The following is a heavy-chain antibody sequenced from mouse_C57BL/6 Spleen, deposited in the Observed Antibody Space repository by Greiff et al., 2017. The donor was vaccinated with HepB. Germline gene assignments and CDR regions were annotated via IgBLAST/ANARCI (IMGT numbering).Heavy chain of an antibody. CDR3: AREDYGNFFAY. D-gene: IGHD2-1*01. CDR1: GYTFNSYW. J-gene: IGHJ3*01. CDR2: IYPSDSET. Sequence: VQLQQPGAELVRPGSSVKLSCKASGYTFNSYWMDWVKQRPGQGLEWIGNIYPSDSETHYNQKFKDQATLTLDKSSSTAYMQLSSLTSEDSAVYYCAREDYGNFFAYWGQGTLVTVSA. V-gene: IGHV1-61*01.